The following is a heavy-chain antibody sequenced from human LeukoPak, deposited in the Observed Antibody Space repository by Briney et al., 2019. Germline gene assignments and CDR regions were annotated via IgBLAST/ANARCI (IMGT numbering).Heavy chain of an antibody. CDR1: GYSFTSYW. V-gene: IGHV5-51*01. Sequence: GESLKISCKGSGYSFTSYWIGWVRQVPGKGLEWMGIIYLGDSDTRYSPSFQGQVTISADKSISTAYLQWSSLKASDTAMYYCARHASIPYYYDSSGYENWFDPWGQGTLVTVSS. J-gene: IGHJ5*02. CDR3: ARHASIPYYYDSSGYENWFDP. D-gene: IGHD3-22*01. CDR2: IYLGDSDT.